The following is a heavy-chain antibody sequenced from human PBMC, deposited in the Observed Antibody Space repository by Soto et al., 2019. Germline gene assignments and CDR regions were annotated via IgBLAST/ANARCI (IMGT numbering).Heavy chain of an antibody. CDR1: GFTFSSYA. CDR2: ISGRGGST. Sequence: GGSLRLSCAASGFTFSSYAMSWVRQAPGKGLEWVSAISGRGGSTYYADSVKGRFTISRDNSKNTLYLQMNSLRAEDTAVYYCAKDRITYGDYAVYAFDIWGQGIMVTVSS. CDR3: AKDRITYGDYAVYAFDI. V-gene: IGHV3-23*01. J-gene: IGHJ3*02. D-gene: IGHD4-17*01.